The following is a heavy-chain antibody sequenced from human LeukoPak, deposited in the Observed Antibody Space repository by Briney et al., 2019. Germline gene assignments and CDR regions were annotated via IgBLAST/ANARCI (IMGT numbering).Heavy chain of an antibody. CDR1: GGSLSSYY. D-gene: IGHD4-17*01. CDR3: ASTITVTTDY. V-gene: IGHV4-4*07. J-gene: IGHJ4*02. CDR2: IYTSGST. Sequence: SETLSLTCTVSGGSLSSYYWSWLRQPAGKGLEWIGRIYTSGSTNYNPSLMSRVTMSVDTSKNQFSLKLSSVTAADTAVYYCASTITVTTDYWGQGTLVTVSS.